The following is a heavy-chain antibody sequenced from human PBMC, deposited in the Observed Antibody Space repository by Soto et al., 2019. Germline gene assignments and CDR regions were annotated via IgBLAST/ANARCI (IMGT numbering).Heavy chain of an antibody. CDR2: ISGSSDTI. J-gene: IGHJ6*02. CDR1: GLSLSTYS. Sequence: EVPLVESGGGLVQRGGSLRLSCVASGLSLSTYSLNWVRQAPRKGLEWVSYISGSSDTIYYADSGEGRFTISRDNAKNSLYLQMNSLRDDDTAVYFCARGFDLQYGMDVWGQGTTVTVSS. CDR3: ARGFDLQYGMDV. V-gene: IGHV3-48*02. D-gene: IGHD3-10*01.